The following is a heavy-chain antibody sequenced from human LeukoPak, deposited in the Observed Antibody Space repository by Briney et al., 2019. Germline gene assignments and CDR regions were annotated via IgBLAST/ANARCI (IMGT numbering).Heavy chain of an antibody. Sequence: GDPVNVCCKASGYTFTSYGISWVRQSPGQGLEWMGWISAYNGNTIYAQKPKRRLTRTTDTSTSTAYMELRSLRSDDTAVYYCAYYDSSGYQNEGAFEIWGQRTLGSASS. J-gene: IGHJ3*02. D-gene: IGHD3-22*01. CDR1: GYTFTSYG. V-gene: IGHV1-18*01. CDR3: AYYDSSGYQNEGAFEI. CDR2: ISAYNGNT.